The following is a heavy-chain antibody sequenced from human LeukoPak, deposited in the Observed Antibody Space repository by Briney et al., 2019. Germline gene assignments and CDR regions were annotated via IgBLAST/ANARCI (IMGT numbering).Heavy chain of an antibody. V-gene: IGHV3-20*04. CDR2: INWNGGST. Sequence: PGGSLRLSCAASGFTFDDYGMSWVRQAPGKGLEWVSGINWNGGSTGYADSVKGRFTISRDNAKNSLYLQMISLRAEDTAVYYCARDRITIFGVVESWGQGTLVTVSS. CDR3: ARDRITIFGVVES. D-gene: IGHD3-3*01. J-gene: IGHJ4*02. CDR1: GFTFDDYG.